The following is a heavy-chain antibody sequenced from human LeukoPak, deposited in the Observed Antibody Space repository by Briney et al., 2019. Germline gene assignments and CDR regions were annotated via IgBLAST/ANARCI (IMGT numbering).Heavy chain of an antibody. CDR2: IYYSGST. J-gene: IGHJ4*02. V-gene: IGHV4-59*01. CDR1: GGSISSYY. D-gene: IGHD2-15*01. CDR3: AREGCSGGSCYRGRIFDY. Sequence: PSETLSLTCTVSGGSISSYYWSWIRQPPGKGLVWIGDIYYSGSTNYNPSLKSRVTISVDTSKNQFSLKLSCVTAADTAVYYCAREGCSGGSCYRGRIFDYWGQGTLVTVSS.